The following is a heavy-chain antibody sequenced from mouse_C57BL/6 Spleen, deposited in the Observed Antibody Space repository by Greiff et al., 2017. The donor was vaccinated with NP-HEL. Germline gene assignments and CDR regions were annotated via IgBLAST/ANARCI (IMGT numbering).Heavy chain of an antibody. D-gene: IGHD2-4*01. CDR3: ARSYDYFFAY. Sequence: EVKLVESGGGLVKPGGSLKLSCAASGFTFSDYGMHWVRQAPEKGLEWVAYISSGSSTIYYVDTVKGRFTISRDNAKNTLFLQMTSLRSEDTAMYYCARSYDYFFAYWGQGTLVTVSA. CDR1: GFTFSDYG. CDR2: ISSGSSTI. V-gene: IGHV5-17*01. J-gene: IGHJ3*01.